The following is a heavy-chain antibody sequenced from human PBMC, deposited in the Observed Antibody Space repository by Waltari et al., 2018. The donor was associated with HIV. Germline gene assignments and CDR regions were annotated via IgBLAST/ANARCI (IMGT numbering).Heavy chain of an antibody. D-gene: IGHD3-22*01. CDR1: GFTFSSYG. CDR3: SKDDSSGYPPSIWLDY. Sequence: QVQLVESGGGVVQPGGSLRLSCAASGFTFSSYGMHWVRQAPGKGLEWVGFIRYDGSNKYYADSVKGRFTIARDNSKNTLYLEMNSLRAEDTAVYYCSKDDSSGYPPSIWLDYWGQGTLVTVSS. J-gene: IGHJ4*02. V-gene: IGHV3-30*02. CDR2: IRYDGSNK.